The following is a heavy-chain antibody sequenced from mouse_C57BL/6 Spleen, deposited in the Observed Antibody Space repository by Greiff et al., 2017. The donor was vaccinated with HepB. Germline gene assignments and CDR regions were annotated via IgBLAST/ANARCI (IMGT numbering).Heavy chain of an antibody. CDR3: ARSRGGLYYFDY. CDR1: GYTFTSYW. D-gene: IGHD1-1*02. CDR2: INPSNGGT. Sequence: VQLQQSGTELVKPGASVKLSCTASGYTFTSYWMHWVKQRPGQGLEWIGNINPSNGGTNYNEKFKSKATLTVDKSSSTAYMQLSSLTSEDSAVYYCARSRGGLYYFDYWGQGTTLTVSS. J-gene: IGHJ2*01. V-gene: IGHV1-53*01.